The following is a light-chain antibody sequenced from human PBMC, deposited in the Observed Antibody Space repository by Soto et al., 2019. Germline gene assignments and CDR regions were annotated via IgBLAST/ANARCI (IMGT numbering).Light chain of an antibody. V-gene: IGLV2-14*01. Sequence: SALTQPASVSGSPGQSITISCTGTSSDVGGYNYVSWYQQHPGRAPKLMIFEVNNRPSGVSDRFSGSKSGNTASLTISGLQAEDEADYYCSSYTSSSTVVFGGGTKLTVL. CDR2: EVN. CDR3: SSYTSSSTVV. J-gene: IGLJ3*02. CDR1: SSDVGGYNY.